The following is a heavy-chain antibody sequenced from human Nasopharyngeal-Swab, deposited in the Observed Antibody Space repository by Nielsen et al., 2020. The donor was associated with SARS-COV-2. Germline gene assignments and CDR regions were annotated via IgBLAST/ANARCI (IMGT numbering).Heavy chain of an antibody. D-gene: IGHD2-15*01. Sequence: LRLSCTVSGGSISSGGYYWSWIRQHPGKGLEWIGYIYYSGRTYYNPSLKSRVTISVDTSKNQFSLKLSSVSAADTAVYYCARDEVAGGYFDYWGQGTLVTVSS. CDR3: ARDEVAGGYFDY. V-gene: IGHV4-31*03. CDR1: GGSISSGGYY. CDR2: IYYSGRT. J-gene: IGHJ4*02.